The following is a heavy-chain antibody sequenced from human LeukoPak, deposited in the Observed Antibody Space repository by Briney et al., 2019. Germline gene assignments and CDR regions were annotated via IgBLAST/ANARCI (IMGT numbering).Heavy chain of an antibody. D-gene: IGHD2/OR15-2a*01. CDR1: GGSISSHY. Sequence: ETLSLTCTVSGGSISSHYWSWIRQPPGKGLEWIWYIYYSGSTNYNPSLKSRVTISVDTSKNQFSLKLSSVTAADTAVYYCARTPRISGYYYYYMDVWGKGTTVTVSS. V-gene: IGHV4-59*11. J-gene: IGHJ6*03. CDR2: IYYSGST. CDR3: ARTPRISGYYYYYMDV.